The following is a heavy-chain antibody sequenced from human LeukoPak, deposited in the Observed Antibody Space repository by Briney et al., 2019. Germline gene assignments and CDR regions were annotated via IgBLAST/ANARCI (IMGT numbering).Heavy chain of an antibody. CDR2: TSTSGSTT. CDR3: TRNGGGLDY. V-gene: IGHV3-48*03. CDR1: GFTFSSYE. D-gene: IGHD2-21*01. Sequence: PGGSLRLSCAASGFTFSSYEIIWVRQAPGKGLEWISYTSTSGSTTNYADSVKGRLTISRDNAKNSLFLQMNSLRGEDTAVYYCTRNGGGLDYWGQGTLVTVSS. J-gene: IGHJ4*02.